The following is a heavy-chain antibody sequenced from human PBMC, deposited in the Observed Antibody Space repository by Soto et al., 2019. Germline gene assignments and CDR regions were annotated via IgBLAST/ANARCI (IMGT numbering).Heavy chain of an antibody. J-gene: IGHJ5*02. CDR1: GYTFTSYG. V-gene: IGHV1-18*01. CDR3: ARVPPVVVPATNWFDP. CDR2: ISAYNGNT. D-gene: IGHD2-2*01. Sequence: ASVKVSCKASGYTFTSYGISWVRQAPGQGLEWMGWISAYNGNTNYAQKLQGRVAMTTDTSTSTAYMELRSLRSDDTAVYYCARVPPVVVPATNWFDPWGQGTLVTVSS.